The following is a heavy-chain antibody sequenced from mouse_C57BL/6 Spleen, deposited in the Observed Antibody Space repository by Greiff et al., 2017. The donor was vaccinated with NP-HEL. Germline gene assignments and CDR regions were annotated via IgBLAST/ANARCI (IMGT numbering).Heavy chain of an antibody. Sequence: EVQGVESGGGLVKPGGSLKLSCAASGFTFSSYAMSWVRQTPEKRLEWVATISDGGSYTYYPDNVKGRFTISRDNAKNNLYLQMSHLKSEDTAMYYCARDYDGSSPWDYWGQGTSVTVSS. V-gene: IGHV5-4*01. CDR1: GFTFSSYA. D-gene: IGHD1-1*01. CDR2: ISDGGSYT. CDR3: ARDYDGSSPWDY. J-gene: IGHJ4*01.